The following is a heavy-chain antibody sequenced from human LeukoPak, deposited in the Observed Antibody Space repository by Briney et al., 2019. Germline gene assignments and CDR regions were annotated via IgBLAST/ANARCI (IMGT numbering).Heavy chain of an antibody. CDR3: AKASDFWSGFSPLDY. CDR2: IRYDGSNK. V-gene: IGHV3-30*02. D-gene: IGHD3-3*01. J-gene: IGHJ4*02. CDR1: GFTFSSYG. Sequence: GGSLRLSCAASGFTFSSYGMHWVRQAPGKGLEWVAFIRYDGSNKYYADSVKGRFTISRDNSKNTLYLQMNSLRAEDTAVYYCAKASDFWSGFSPLDYWGQGTLVTVSS.